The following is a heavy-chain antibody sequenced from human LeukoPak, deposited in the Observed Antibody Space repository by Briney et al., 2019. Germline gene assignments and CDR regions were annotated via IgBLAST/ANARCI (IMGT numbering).Heavy chain of an antibody. D-gene: IGHD2-21*01. CDR1: GGTFSSYA. V-gene: IGHV1-69*01. CDR2: IIPIFGTA. CDR3: ARGYCGGDCYRGDAFDI. Sequence: SSVKVSCKASGGTFSSYAISWVRQAPGQGLEWMGGIIPIFGTANYAQKFQGRVTITADESTSTAYMEMSSLRSEDTAVYCCARGYCGGDCYRGDAFDIWGQGTMVTVSS. J-gene: IGHJ3*02.